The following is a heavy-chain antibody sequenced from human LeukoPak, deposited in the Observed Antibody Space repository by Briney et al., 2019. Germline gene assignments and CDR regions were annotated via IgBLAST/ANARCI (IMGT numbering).Heavy chain of an antibody. D-gene: IGHD6-19*01. CDR3: ARAPPGIAVI. V-gene: IGHV3-21*01. CDR1: GFTFSSYS. Sequence: GGSLRPSCAASGFTFSSYSMNWVRQAPGKGTEWVSSISSSSSYIYYADSVKGRFTISRDNAKNSLYLQMNSLRAEDTAVYYCARAPPGIAVIWGQGTMVTVSS. CDR2: ISSSSSYI. J-gene: IGHJ3*02.